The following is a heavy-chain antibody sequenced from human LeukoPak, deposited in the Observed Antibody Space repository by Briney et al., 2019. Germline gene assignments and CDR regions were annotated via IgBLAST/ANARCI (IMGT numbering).Heavy chain of an antibody. CDR1: GYTFTSYY. CDR3: ATDGIAAAGTKFYYYGMDV. D-gene: IGHD6-13*01. Sequence: ASVKVSCKASGYTFTSYYMHWARQAPGKGLEWMGGFDPEDGEKIYAQKFRGRVTMTEDTSTDTAYMELSSLRSEDTAVYYCATDGIAAAGTKFYYYGMDVWGQGTTVTVSS. CDR2: FDPEDGEK. J-gene: IGHJ6*02. V-gene: IGHV1-24*01.